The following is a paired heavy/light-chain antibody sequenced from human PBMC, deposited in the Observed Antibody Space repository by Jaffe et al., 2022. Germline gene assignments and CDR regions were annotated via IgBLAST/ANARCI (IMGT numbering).Heavy chain of an antibody. D-gene: IGHD3-10*01. CDR3: ARGGRKPILWFREEYFDY. CDR1: GYTFTGYY. V-gene: IGHV1-2*06. J-gene: IGHJ4*02. CDR2: INPNSGGT. Sequence: QVQLVQSGAEVKKPGASVKVSCKASGYTFTGYYMHWVRQAPGQGLEWMGRINPNSGGTNYAQKFQGRVTMTRDTSISTAYMELSRLRSDDTAVYYCARGGRKPILWFREEYFDYWGQGTLVTVSS.
Light chain of an antibody. V-gene: IGKV1-5*03. CDR2: KAS. CDR1: QSISSW. J-gene: IGKJ2*01. Sequence: DIQMTQSPSTLSASVGDRVTITCRASQSISSWLAWYQQKPGKAPKLLIYKASSLESGVPSRFSGSGSGTEFTLTISSLQPDDFATYYCQQYNSFYTFGQGTKLEIK. CDR3: QQYNSFYT.